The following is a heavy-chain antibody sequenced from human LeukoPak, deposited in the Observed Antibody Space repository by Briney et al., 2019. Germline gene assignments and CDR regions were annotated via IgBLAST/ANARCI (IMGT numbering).Heavy chain of an antibody. CDR1: GFTFSSYA. D-gene: IGHD3-10*01. Sequence: PGGSLRLSCAASGFTFSSYAMSWVRQAPGKGLEWIGRIYTSGSTNYNPSLNSRVTISVDTSNNQFSLKLSSVTAADTAVYYCARHGGSGLDWFDPWGQGTLVSVSS. CDR2: IYTSGST. J-gene: IGHJ5*02. CDR3: ARHGGSGLDWFDP. V-gene: IGHV4-59*08.